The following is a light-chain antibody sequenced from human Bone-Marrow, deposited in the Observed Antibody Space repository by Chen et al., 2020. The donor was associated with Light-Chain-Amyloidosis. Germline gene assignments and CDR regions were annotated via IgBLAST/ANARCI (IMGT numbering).Light chain of an antibody. Sequence: SYELTQPPSVSVSPGRTARITCSGDDLPTKYAYWYQQKPGQAPVLVIHRDTERPSGISERFSGSSSGTKATLTISGVQAEDEADYHCQSADSSGTYEVIFGGGTKLTVL. J-gene: IGLJ2*01. V-gene: IGLV3-25*03. CDR2: RDT. CDR3: QSADSSGTYEVI. CDR1: DLPTKY.